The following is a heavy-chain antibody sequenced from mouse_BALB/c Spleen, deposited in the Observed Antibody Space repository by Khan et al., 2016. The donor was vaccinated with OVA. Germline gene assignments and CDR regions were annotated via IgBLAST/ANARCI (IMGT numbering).Heavy chain of an antibody. V-gene: IGHV3-2*02. J-gene: IGHJ4*01. CDR1: GYSITRDYA. CDR2: ISNSGSA. Sequence: VQLQESGPGLVKPSQSLSLTCTVTGYSITRDYAWNWIRQFPGNELEWMGYISNSGSASYNPSLKSRISITRDTSKNQFFLQLDSVTPEDTATYYCASELGRYYAMDYWGQGTSVTVSS. CDR3: ASELGRYYAMDY. D-gene: IGHD4-1*01.